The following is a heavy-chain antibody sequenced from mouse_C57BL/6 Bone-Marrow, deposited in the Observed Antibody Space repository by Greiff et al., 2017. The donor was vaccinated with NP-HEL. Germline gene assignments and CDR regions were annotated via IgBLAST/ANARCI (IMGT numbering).Heavy chain of an antibody. Sequence: QVQLQQPGAELVKPGASVKVSCTASGYTFTSYWMHWVKQRPGQGLEWIGRIHPSDSDTNYNQKFKGKATLTVDKSSSTAYMQLSSLTSEDSAVYYGAIWETAQAFSWFAYWGQGTLVTVSA. CDR1: GYTFTSYW. CDR3: AIWETAQAFSWFAY. J-gene: IGHJ3*01. CDR2: IHPSDSDT. D-gene: IGHD3-2*02. V-gene: IGHV1-74*01.